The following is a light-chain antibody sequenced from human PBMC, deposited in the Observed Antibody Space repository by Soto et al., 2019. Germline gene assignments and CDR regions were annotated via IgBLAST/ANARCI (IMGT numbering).Light chain of an antibody. CDR3: QHYAGGSRIT. V-gene: IGKV3-20*01. Sequence: EIVLTQSPATLSLSPGERATLSCRASQSVGTFFAWYQQKPGQAPRLLISGASSRATGIPDRFSGSGFGTDFTLTISRLEPEDFALYYCQHYAGGSRITFGQGTRLEIK. CDR1: QSVGTF. CDR2: GAS. J-gene: IGKJ5*01.